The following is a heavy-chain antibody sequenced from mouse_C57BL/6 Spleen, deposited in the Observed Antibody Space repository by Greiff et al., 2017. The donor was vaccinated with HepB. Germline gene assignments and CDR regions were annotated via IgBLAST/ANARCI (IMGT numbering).Heavy chain of an antibody. CDR2: IYPGEGVT. CDR3: ARLPTVVAFDYAMDY. CDR1: GYAFSSSW. J-gene: IGHJ4*01. V-gene: IGHV1-82*01. D-gene: IGHD1-1*01. Sequence: QVQLQQSGPELVKPGASVKISGKASGYAFSSSWMNWVKKRPGKGLGGIGRIYPGEGVTNNNGKLKGKATLTEDKSSSTAYMQLSSLTSEDSAFYFCARLPTVVAFDYAMDYWGQGTSVTVSS.